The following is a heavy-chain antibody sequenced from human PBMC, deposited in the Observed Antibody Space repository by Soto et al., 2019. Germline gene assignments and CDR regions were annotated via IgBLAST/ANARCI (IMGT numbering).Heavy chain of an antibody. CDR1: GFIFSSYG. V-gene: IGHV3-33*01. D-gene: IGHD6-13*01. CDR3: TRGTGQQAPDYFDC. Sequence: QVQLVESGGDMVQPGRSLRLSCAASGFIFSSYGMHWVRQAPGKGLEWVAAIWYDGSKKYYADSVRGRFTISRDNSKNTLYLQMNSLRAEDAAVYYCTRGTGQQAPDYFDCWVQGTLVTVSS. CDR2: IWYDGSKK. J-gene: IGHJ4*02.